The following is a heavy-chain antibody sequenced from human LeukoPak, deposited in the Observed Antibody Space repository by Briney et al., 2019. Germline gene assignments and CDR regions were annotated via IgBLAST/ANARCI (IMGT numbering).Heavy chain of an antibody. Sequence: SVKVSCKASGGTFSSYAISWVRQAPGQGLEWMGGIIPIFGTANYAQKFQGRVTITADESTSTAYMELSSLRSEDKAAYYCARGHSSSWYLMRDNWFDPWGQGTLVTVSS. CDR2: IIPIFGTA. J-gene: IGHJ5*02. CDR1: GGTFSSYA. CDR3: ARGHSSSWYLMRDNWFDP. V-gene: IGHV1-69*13. D-gene: IGHD6-13*01.